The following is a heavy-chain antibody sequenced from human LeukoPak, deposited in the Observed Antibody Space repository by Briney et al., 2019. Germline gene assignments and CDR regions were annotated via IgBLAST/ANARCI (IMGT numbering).Heavy chain of an antibody. Sequence: ASVKVSCKASGYTFTGYYMHWVRQAPGQGLEWMGWINPNSGGTNYAQKFQGRVTMTGDTSISTAYMELSRLRSDDTAVYYCARDSPLYQLPSGRFDPWGQGTLVTVSS. J-gene: IGHJ5*02. D-gene: IGHD2-2*01. CDR2: INPNSGGT. CDR3: ARDSPLYQLPSGRFDP. CDR1: GYTFTGYY. V-gene: IGHV1-2*02.